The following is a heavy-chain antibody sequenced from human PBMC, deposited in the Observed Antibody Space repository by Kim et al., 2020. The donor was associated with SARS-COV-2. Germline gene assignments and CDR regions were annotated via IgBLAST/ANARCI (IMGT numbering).Heavy chain of an antibody. J-gene: IGHJ4*02. Sequence: YYADSVKGRFTISRDNSKNTLYLQMNSLRAEDTAVYYCAKGEGGAYYPYWGQGTLVTVSS. V-gene: IGHV3-23*01. D-gene: IGHD1-26*01. CDR3: AKGEGGAYYPY.